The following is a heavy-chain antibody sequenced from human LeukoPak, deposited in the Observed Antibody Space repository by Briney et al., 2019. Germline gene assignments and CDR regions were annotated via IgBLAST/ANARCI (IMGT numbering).Heavy chain of an antibody. CDR1: GFTFSSYA. CDR3: ARGTHYYDTSGYYPIDY. D-gene: IGHD3-22*01. J-gene: IGHJ4*02. Sequence: PGRSLRLSSAASGFTFSSYAIHWVRQAPGKGLEWVAVISYHGSNKCYAGSVKGRFTISRDNSKNTLSLQMDSLRPEDTAVYFCARGTHYYDTSGYYPIDYWGQGTLVTVSS. V-gene: IGHV3-30*04. CDR2: ISYHGSNK.